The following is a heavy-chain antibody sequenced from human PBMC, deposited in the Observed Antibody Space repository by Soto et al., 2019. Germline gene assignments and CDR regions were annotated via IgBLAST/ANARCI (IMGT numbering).Heavy chain of an antibody. D-gene: IGHD3-10*01. CDR3: ATLYMVRGVRTFDY. CDR1: GGSISSGGYY. V-gene: IGHV4-31*03. CDR2: IYYTGST. J-gene: IGHJ4*02. Sequence: QVQLQESGPGLVKPSQTLSLTCTVSGGSISSGGYYWSWIRQHPGKGLEWIGYIYYTGSTYYNPSLKSRVTLSVDTSKNQFSLKLSSVTAADTAVYYCATLYMVRGVRTFDYWGQGTLVTVSS.